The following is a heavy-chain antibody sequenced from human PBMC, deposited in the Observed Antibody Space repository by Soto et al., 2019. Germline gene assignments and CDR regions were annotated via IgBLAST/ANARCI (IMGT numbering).Heavy chain of an antibody. CDR3: ARDQQTGGGYVLDY. D-gene: IGHD5-12*01. CDR1: GGSIRSGGYY. V-gene: IGHV4-31*03. Sequence: LSLTCTVSGGSIRSGGYYWSWIRQHPGKGLEWIGYVYYSGSTYYNPSLKSRVTISVDTSKNQFSLKLSSVTAADTAVYYCARDQQTGGGYVLDYWGQGTLVTVSS. J-gene: IGHJ4*02. CDR2: VYYSGST.